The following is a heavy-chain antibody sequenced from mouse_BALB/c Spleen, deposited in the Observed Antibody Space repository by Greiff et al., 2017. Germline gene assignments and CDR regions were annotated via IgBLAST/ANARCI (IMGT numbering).Heavy chain of an antibody. CDR1: GYSITSDYA. V-gene: IGHV3-2*02. CDR2: ISYSGST. Sequence: DVKLQESGPGLVKPSQSLSLTCTVTGYSITSDYAWNWIRQFPGNKLEWMGYISYSGSTSYNPSLKSRISITRDTSKNQFFLQLNSVTTEDTATYYCARWDYGSSYVEAWFAYWGQGTLVTVSA. D-gene: IGHD1-1*01. CDR3: ARWDYGSSYVEAWFAY. J-gene: IGHJ3*01.